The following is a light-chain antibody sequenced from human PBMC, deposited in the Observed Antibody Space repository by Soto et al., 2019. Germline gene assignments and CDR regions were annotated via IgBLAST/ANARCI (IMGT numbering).Light chain of an antibody. Sequence: QSVLTQPPSVSAAPGQKVTISCSGTSSNIGNNYVSWYQQLPGTAPKLLIYDNNKRPSGIPDRFSGSKSGTSATLGISGLRTGDEADYYCGSWDTSLTAFIFGGGTKLTVL. CDR2: DNN. CDR1: SSNIGNNY. CDR3: GSWDTSLTAFI. V-gene: IGLV1-51*01. J-gene: IGLJ2*01.